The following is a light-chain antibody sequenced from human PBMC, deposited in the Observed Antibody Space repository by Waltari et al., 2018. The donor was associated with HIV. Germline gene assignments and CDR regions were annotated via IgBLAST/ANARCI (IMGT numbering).Light chain of an antibody. V-gene: IGLV1-40*01. J-gene: IGLJ3*02. CDR2: GNR. Sequence: QSVLTQPPSVSGAPGQRVTVSCTGSSSTTGAGYDVHWYQQLPGTAPKLLIFGNRNRPSGVPDRFSGSKSDTSALLAITGLQAEDEAAYYCQSYDNSLSGWVFGGGTKLSVL. CDR3: QSYDNSLSGWV. CDR1: SSTTGAGYD.